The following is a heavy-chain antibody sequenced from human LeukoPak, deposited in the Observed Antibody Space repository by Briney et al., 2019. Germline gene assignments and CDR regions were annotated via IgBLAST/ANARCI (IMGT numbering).Heavy chain of an antibody. D-gene: IGHD4-17*01. CDR3: ARDRGTSVTTGGFDY. Sequence: GGSLRLSCAASGFTVSSNYMSWVRQAPGKGLEWVSVIYSGGSTYYADSVKGRFTISRDNAKNSLYLQMNSLRAEDTALYYCARDRGTSVTTGGFDYWGQGTLVTVSS. CDR1: GFTVSSNY. V-gene: IGHV3-53*01. J-gene: IGHJ4*02. CDR2: IYSGGST.